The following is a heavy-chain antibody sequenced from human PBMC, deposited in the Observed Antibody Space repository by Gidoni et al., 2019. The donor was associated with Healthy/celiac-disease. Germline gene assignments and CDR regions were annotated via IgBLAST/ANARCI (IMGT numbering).Heavy chain of an antibody. V-gene: IGHV3-23*01. Sequence: EVQLLESGGGLVQPGGSLRLSFAASGFTFRSYAMSWVRQAPGKGLEWVSAISGSGGSTYYADSVKGRFTISRDNSKNTLYLQMNSLRAEDTAVYYCAKDGPLGYCISTSCLPMDVWGQGTTVTVSS. CDR1: GFTFRSYA. CDR2: ISGSGGST. CDR3: AKDGPLGYCISTSCLPMDV. D-gene: IGHD2-2*01. J-gene: IGHJ6*02.